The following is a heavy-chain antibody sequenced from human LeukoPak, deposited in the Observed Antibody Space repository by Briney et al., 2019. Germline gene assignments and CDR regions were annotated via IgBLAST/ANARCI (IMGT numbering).Heavy chain of an antibody. CDR3: ARDGRYCSGGSCYSAF. CDR2: ISAYNGDT. CDR1: GYTFTSHG. V-gene: IGHV1-18*01. D-gene: IGHD2-15*01. Sequence: ASVKVSCKTSGYTFTSHGISWVRQAPGQGLERMGWISAYNGDTDYAQNLQGRVTMTTDTSSSTAYMELRSLKSDDTAVYYCARDGRYCSGGSCYSAFWRQGTLVTVSS. J-gene: IGHJ4*02.